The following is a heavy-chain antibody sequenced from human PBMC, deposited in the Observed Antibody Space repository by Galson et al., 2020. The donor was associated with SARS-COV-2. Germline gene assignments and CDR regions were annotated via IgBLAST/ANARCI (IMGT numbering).Heavy chain of an antibody. CDR2: IYSEASST. J-gene: IGHJ4*02. CDR1: GFTFSSYW. CDR3: ARGDMGNDYFDY. V-gene: IGHV3-74*01. Sequence: GGSLRLSCAVSGFTFSSYWMHWVKAPGKGLVWVSRIYSEASSTSYPDSVKGRFTISGDNAKNTLYLQMNSLRAEDTAVYYCARGDMGNDYFDYWVQGTLVTVSS. D-gene: IGHD7-27*01.